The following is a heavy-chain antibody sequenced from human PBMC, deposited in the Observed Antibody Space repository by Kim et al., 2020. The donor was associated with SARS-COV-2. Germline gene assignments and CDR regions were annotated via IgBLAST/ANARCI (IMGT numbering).Heavy chain of an antibody. V-gene: IGHV3-48*03. Sequence: GGSLRLSCAASGFTFSSYEMNWVRQAPGKGLEWVSYISSSGSTIYYADSVKGRFTISRDNAKNSLYLQMNSLRAEDTAVYYCARVGVAGPGGYWGQGTLVTVSS. CDR1: GFTFSSYE. J-gene: IGHJ4*02. D-gene: IGHD3-3*01. CDR2: ISSSGSTI. CDR3: ARVGVAGPGGY.